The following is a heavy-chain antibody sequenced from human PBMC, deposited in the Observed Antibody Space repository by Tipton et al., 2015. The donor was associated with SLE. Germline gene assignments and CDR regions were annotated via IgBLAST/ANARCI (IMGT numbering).Heavy chain of an antibody. Sequence: TLSLTCAISGGPFRGFDWSWIRKPAGKGMEWIGRIYTSETTNYSTSPKRRVTKSIDTTRNQFSLKLRSVTAADTAVYYCARDTGGPKGVTHYEFSRGDDAFDIWGQGTMVTVSS. D-gene: IGHD3-3*01. V-gene: IGHV4-4*07. CDR3: ARDTGGPKGVTHYEFSRGDDAFDI. CDR2: IYTSETT. J-gene: IGHJ3*02. CDR1: GGPFRGFD.